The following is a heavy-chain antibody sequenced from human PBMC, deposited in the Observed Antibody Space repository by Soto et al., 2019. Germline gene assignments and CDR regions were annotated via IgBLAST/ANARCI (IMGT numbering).Heavy chain of an antibody. V-gene: IGHV3-30-3*01. CDR3: ASHSFEA. D-gene: IGHD3-3*02. Sequence: RRLSCAASGFTFSSYAMHWVRQAPGKGLEWVAVISYDGSNKYYADSVKGRFTISRDNSKNTLYLQMNSLRAEDTAVYYCASHSFEAWGQGTLVTVSS. J-gene: IGHJ5*02. CDR2: ISYDGSNK. CDR1: GFTFSSYA.